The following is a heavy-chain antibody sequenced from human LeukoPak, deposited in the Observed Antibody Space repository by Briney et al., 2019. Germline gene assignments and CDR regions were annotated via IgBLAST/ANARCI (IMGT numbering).Heavy chain of an antibody. J-gene: IGHJ4*02. Sequence: GASVKVSCKASGYTFTGFYMHWVRQAPGQGLEWMGRINPKIGTAYNAQKFQGRVTMSRDTSISTVYMELSRLTSDDTAVYYCAREIWSGYYFDYWGQGALVIVSS. CDR2: INPKIGTA. V-gene: IGHV1-2*06. D-gene: IGHD3-3*01. CDR1: GYTFTGFY. CDR3: AREIWSGYYFDY.